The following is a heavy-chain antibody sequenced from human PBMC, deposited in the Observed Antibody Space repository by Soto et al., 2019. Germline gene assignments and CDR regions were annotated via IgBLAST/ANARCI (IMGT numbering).Heavy chain of an antibody. D-gene: IGHD6-13*01. J-gene: IGHJ4*02. Sequence: GGSLRLSCAASGFTFSSYAMSWVRQAPGKGLEWVSAISGSGGSTYYADSVKGRFTISRDNSKNTLYLQMNSLRAEDTAVYYCAKGKAPTIAAAGRFDYWGQGTLVTVSS. CDR1: GFTFSSYA. CDR2: ISGSGGST. V-gene: IGHV3-23*01. CDR3: AKGKAPTIAAAGRFDY.